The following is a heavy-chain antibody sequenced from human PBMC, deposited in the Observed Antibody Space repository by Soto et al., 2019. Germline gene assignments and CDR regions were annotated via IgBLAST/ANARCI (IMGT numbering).Heavy chain of an antibody. J-gene: IGHJ3*02. CDR2: TYYSGST. D-gene: IGHD3-22*01. Sequence: ETLSLPCTFSADSIRNYEWSWIRQEPGKGMEWIGNTYYSGSTNYNPSLKSRVTISVDKSKNQLSLRLSYVTAPDTAVYYCARSFYSSGYVDAFDIWGRGTMVT. CDR3: ARSFYSSGYVDAFDI. V-gene: IGHV4-59*01. CDR1: ADSIRNYE.